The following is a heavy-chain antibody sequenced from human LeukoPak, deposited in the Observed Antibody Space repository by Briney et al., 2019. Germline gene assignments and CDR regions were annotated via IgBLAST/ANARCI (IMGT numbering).Heavy chain of an antibody. CDR2: INHSGST. Sequence: SETLSLTCAVYGGSFNGYYWSWIRQPPGKGLEWIGEINHSGSTNYNPSLKSRVTISVDTSKNQFSLKLSSVTAADTAVYYCARRRYCSSTSCHRPMDVWGKGTTVTVSS. V-gene: IGHV4-34*01. J-gene: IGHJ6*04. CDR1: GGSFNGYY. CDR3: ARRRYCSSTSCHRPMDV. D-gene: IGHD2-2*01.